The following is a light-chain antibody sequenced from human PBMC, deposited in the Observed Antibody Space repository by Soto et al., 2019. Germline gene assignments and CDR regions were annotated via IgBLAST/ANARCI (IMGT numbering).Light chain of an antibody. CDR2: GAS. J-gene: IGKJ4*01. CDR3: QQYNNWPPLT. Sequence: EIVMTQSPATLSVSPGERATLSCRASQSVSSNLAWYQQKPGQAPRLLIYGASTRATGIPARFSGSGSGTDFTLTISSLQSEDFVFYYCQQYNNWPPLTFGGGTKVEIK. CDR1: QSVSSN. V-gene: IGKV3-15*01.